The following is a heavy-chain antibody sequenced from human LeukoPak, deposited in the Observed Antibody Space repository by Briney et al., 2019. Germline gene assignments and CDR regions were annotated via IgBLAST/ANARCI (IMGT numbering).Heavy chain of an antibody. V-gene: IGHV3-15*01. CDR2: IKSKTDGGTT. CDR1: GFTFSNAW. J-gene: IGHJ4*02. CDR3: ATYNYGSYFYGSIRY. Sequence: PGGSLRLSCAASGFTFSNAWMSWVRQAPGKGLEWVGRIKSKTDGGTTDYTAPVNGRFTISRDDSINTLYLQMNTLKAEGTAVYYCATYNYGSYFYGSIRYWGQGTLVTVSS. D-gene: IGHD3-10*01.